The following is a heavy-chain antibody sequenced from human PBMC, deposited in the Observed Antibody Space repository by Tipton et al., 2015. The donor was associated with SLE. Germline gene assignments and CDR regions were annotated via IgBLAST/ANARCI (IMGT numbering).Heavy chain of an antibody. CDR2: ISYDGSNK. CDR1: GFTFSNYA. CDR3: ARDKSSGLGYCSSTNCYAWFDP. Sequence: SLRLSCAASGFTFSNYAMSWVRQAPGKGLEWVAVISYDGSNKYYADSVKGRFTISRDNSKNTLYLQMNSLRAEDTAVYYCARDKSSGLGYCSSTNCYAWFDPWGQGTLVTVSS. D-gene: IGHD2-2*01. V-gene: IGHV3-30-3*01. J-gene: IGHJ5*02.